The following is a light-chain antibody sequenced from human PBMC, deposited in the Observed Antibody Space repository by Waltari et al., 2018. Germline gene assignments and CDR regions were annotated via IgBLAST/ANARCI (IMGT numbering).Light chain of an antibody. CDR3: QQYNRWPPIT. CDR2: DAS. V-gene: IGKV3-15*01. Sequence: EIVMTQSPATLSVSPGETATLSCRASQSVSSNVAWYQKKPGQAPRLLIYDASTWPTSIPAKFRGSGSGTEFTLTISSLQSEDFAVSYCQQYNRWPPITFGHGTRLEIK. CDR1: QSVSSN. J-gene: IGKJ5*01.